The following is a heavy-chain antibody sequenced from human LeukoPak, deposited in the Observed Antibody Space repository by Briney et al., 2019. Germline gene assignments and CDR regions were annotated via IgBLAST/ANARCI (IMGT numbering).Heavy chain of an antibody. J-gene: IGHJ3*02. D-gene: IGHD2-2*01. CDR2: ISWNSGSI. V-gene: IGHV3-9*01. Sequence: GGSLRLSCAASGFTFDDYAMHWVRQAPGKGLEWVSGISWNSGSIGYADSVKGRFTISRDNSKNTLYLQMNSLRAEDTAVYYCARDPGGYCSSTSCWDDAFDIWGQGTMVTVSS. CDR3: ARDPGGYCSSTSCWDDAFDI. CDR1: GFTFDDYA.